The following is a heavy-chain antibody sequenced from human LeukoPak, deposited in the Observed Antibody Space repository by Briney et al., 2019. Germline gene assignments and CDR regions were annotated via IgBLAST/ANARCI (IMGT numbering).Heavy chain of an antibody. V-gene: IGHV4-59*01. Sequence: KPSETLSPTCTVSGGSPSIFYCSCIWQPPGGGXXRIGYTYYSGSTNYNPSLKSRVTISVDTSKNQFSLKLSSVTAADTVVYYWARDIAGAYAFDIWGQGTMVTVSS. D-gene: IGHD1-20*01. CDR2: TYYSGST. CDR1: GGSPSIFY. J-gene: IGHJ3*02. CDR3: ARDIAGAYAFDI.